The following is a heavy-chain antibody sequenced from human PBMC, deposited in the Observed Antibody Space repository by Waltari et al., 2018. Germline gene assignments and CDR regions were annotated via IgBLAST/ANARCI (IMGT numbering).Heavy chain of an antibody. J-gene: IGHJ5*02. Sequence: QVQLVQSGAEVKKPGASVKVSCKVSGYTLTELSMHWVRQAPGNGLEWMGGFDPEDGETIYAQKFQGRVTMTEDTSTDTAYMELSSLRSEDTAVYYCATQGAFYSGYDRARWFDPWGQGTLVTVSS. CDR1: GYTLTELS. D-gene: IGHD5-12*01. CDR2: FDPEDGET. V-gene: IGHV1-24*01. CDR3: ATQGAFYSGYDRARWFDP.